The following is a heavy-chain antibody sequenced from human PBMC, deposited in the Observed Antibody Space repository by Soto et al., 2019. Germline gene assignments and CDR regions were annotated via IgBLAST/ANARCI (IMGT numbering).Heavy chain of an antibody. V-gene: IGHV4-34*01. Sequence: QVQLQQWGAGLLKPSETLSLTCAVYGGSFSGYYWSWIRQPPGKGLEWIGEINHSGSTNYNPSLKSRVTISVDTSKNQFSLKLSSVTAADTAVYYCARGRDTIFGVVLSSRWFDPWGQGTLVTVSS. CDR2: INHSGST. D-gene: IGHD3-3*01. CDR3: ARGRDTIFGVVLSSRWFDP. J-gene: IGHJ5*02. CDR1: GGSFSGYY.